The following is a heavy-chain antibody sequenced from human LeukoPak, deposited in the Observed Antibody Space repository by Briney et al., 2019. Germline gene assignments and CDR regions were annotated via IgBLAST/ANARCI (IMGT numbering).Heavy chain of an antibody. V-gene: IGHV1-24*01. CDR2: FDPEDGET. J-gene: IGHJ4*02. CDR1: GYTLTELS. Sequence: GASVKVSCKVSGYTLTELSMHWVRQAPGKGLEWMGGFDPEDGETIYAQKFQGRVTMTEDTSTDTAYMELSSLRSEDTAVYHCATGRLYYHDSSGYYYSDYRGQGTLVTVSS. CDR3: ATGRLYYHDSSGYYYSDY. D-gene: IGHD3-22*01.